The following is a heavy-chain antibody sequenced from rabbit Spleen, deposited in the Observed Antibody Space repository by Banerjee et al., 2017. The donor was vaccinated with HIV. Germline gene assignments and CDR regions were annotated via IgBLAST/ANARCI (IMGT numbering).Heavy chain of an antibody. D-gene: IGHD8-1*01. J-gene: IGHJ6*01. Sequence: QSLEESGGGLVKPGASLTLTCKASGFSFNSGYDMCWVRQAPGKGLEWVACAYAGSSGSTYSATWAKGRFTISKTSSTTVTLQMTRLTAADTAIYFCARDAGTSFSTYGMDLWGQGTLVTVS. CDR1: GFSFNSGYD. CDR3: ARDAGTSFSTYGMDL. V-gene: IGHV1S40*01. CDR2: AYAGSSGST.